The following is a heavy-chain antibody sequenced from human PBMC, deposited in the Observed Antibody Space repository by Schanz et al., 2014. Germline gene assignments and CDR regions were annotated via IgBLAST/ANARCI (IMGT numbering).Heavy chain of an antibody. J-gene: IGHJ3*02. D-gene: IGHD2-2*01. CDR2: IVPIAGIT. Sequence: QVQLVQSGAEVKKPGASVKVSCKASGYSFISHAMHWVRQAPGQGLEWMGRIVPIAGITNYAQRFQGRVTITADKSSDTAYMELSSLRSEDTALYYCARGTMPGTFDIWGQGTMVTVSS. V-gene: IGHV1-69*09. CDR1: GYSFISHA. CDR3: ARGTMPGTFDI.